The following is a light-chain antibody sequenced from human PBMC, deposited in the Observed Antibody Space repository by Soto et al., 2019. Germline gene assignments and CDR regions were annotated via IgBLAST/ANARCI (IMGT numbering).Light chain of an antibody. J-gene: IGKJ5*01. V-gene: IGKV3-15*01. CDR1: QSVSNN. CDR3: QQYNNWPPA. Sequence: EIVMTQSPATLSVSPGERATLSCRASQSVSNNLAWYQQKPGQAPGLLIYGASTRATGIPARFSGSGSGTEFTLTISSLQSEDFAVYYCQQYNNWPPAFGQGTRLEIK. CDR2: GAS.